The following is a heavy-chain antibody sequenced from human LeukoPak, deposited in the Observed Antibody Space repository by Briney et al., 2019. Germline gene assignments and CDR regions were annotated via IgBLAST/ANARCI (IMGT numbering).Heavy chain of an antibody. D-gene: IGHD6-19*01. J-gene: IGHJ4*02. CDR1: GFTFSKYD. Sequence: PGGSLRLSCAASGFTFSKYDMHWVRQAPGKGLEWVAVISYDGSNKYYVDSVKGRFTISRDNSKNTLYLQMNSLRPEDTAVYYCAKEYSSFFDYWGQGTLVTVSS. CDR2: ISYDGSNK. V-gene: IGHV3-30*18. CDR3: AKEYSSFFDY.